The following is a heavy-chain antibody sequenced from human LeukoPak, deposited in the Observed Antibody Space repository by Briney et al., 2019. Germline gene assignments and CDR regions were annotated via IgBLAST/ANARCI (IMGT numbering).Heavy chain of an antibody. Sequence: SETLSLTCAVYGGSFSGYYWNWIRQPPGKGLEWIGEINHSGSTNYNPSLKSRVTISVDTSKNQFSLKLSSVTAADTAVYYCARVREQQLVRAAFDIWGQGTMVTVSS. CDR1: GGSFSGYY. V-gene: IGHV4-34*01. J-gene: IGHJ3*02. CDR2: INHSGST. D-gene: IGHD6-13*01. CDR3: ARVREQQLVRAAFDI.